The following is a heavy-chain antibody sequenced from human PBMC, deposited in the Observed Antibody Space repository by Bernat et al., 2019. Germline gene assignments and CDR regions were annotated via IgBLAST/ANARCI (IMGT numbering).Heavy chain of an antibody. CDR2: INPSGGST. V-gene: IGHV1-46*01. J-gene: IGHJ3*02. D-gene: IGHD6-19*01. CDR3: ARWGEAVAGTEYAFDI. CDR1: GYTFTSYY. Sequence: QVQLVQSGAEVKKPGASVKVSCKASGYTFTSYYMHWVRQAPGQGLEWMGIINPSGGSTSYAQKFQGRVTMTRDTSTSTVYMELSSLRSEDKAVYYFARWGEAVAGTEYAFDIWGQGTMVTVYS.